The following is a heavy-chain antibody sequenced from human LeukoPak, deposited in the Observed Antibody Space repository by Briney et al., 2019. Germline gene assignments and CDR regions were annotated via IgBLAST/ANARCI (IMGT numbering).Heavy chain of an antibody. D-gene: IGHD2-15*01. Sequence: ASVNVSCKASGYTFTDYYMHWVRQAPGQGLEWMGWLNPNSGATNFAQKFQGRVTMTRDTSITTAYMELSRLRSDDTAVYYCARDLGFCSGGSCGSMTTVTSYDCWGQGTLVTVSS. V-gene: IGHV1-2*02. CDR1: GYTFTDYY. CDR2: LNPNSGAT. CDR3: ARDLGFCSGGSCGSMTTVTSYDC. J-gene: IGHJ4*02.